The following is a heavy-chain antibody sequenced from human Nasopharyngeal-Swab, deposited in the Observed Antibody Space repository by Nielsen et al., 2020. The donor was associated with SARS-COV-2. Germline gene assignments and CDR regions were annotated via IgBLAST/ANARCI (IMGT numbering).Heavy chain of an antibody. J-gene: IGHJ1*01. CDR2: ISFDGTAK. Sequence: GESLKISCVASGFIFEYFGMHWVRQVPGKGLEWVALISFDGTAKFYADSVRGRFIISRDNSRKTVYLEMNSLRVGDTAVYYCAKDRSRCTGGSCYGDFQHWGQGSLMTVSP. CDR1: GFIFEYFG. CDR3: AKDRSRCTGGSCYGDFQH. V-gene: IGHV3-30*18. D-gene: IGHD2-15*01.